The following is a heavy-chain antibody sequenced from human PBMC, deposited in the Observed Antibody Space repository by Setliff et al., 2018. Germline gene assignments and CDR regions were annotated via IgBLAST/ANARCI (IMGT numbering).Heavy chain of an antibody. D-gene: IGHD6-19*01. J-gene: IGHJ5*02. CDR2: VYYSGTA. CDR3: TSPMGYSSGYYFRDPASSGQSDTKNWFDP. V-gene: IGHV4-59*01. CDR1: DGSLSTYY. Sequence: SETLSLTCTVSDGSLSTYYWSWIRQPPGKGLEFIGYVYYSGTANYSPSLRSRLTISVDTSKNQFSLKLRSVTAADTAVYYCTSPMGYSSGYYFRDPASSGQSDTKNWFDPWGQGTLVTVSS.